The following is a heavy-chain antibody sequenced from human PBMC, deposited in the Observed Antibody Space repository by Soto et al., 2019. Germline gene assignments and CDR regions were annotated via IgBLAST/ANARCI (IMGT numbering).Heavy chain of an antibody. CDR3: ARVRYFGSGDHINWFDP. Sequence: ASVKVSCKASGYTFTSYDINWVRQATGQGLEWMGWMNPNSGNTGYAQKFQGRVTMTRNTSISTAYMELSSLRSEDTAVYYCARVRYFGSGDHINWFDPWGQGTLVTVSS. CDR1: GYTFTSYD. CDR2: MNPNSGNT. J-gene: IGHJ5*02. V-gene: IGHV1-8*01. D-gene: IGHD3-9*01.